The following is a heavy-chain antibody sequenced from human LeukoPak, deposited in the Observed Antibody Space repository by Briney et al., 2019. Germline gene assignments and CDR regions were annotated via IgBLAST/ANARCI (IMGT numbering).Heavy chain of an antibody. CDR3: AKLKNEGAVDY. CDR2: VSGSGGST. D-gene: IGHD1-26*01. CDR1: GFTFSSYA. Sequence: GGSLRLSCAASGFTFSSYAMSWVRQAPVKGQEWVSTVSGSGGSTYYADSGKGRFTISRDNSKNTLYLQMNSLRAEDTAVYYCAKLKNEGAVDYWGQGTLVTVSS. V-gene: IGHV3-23*01. J-gene: IGHJ4*02.